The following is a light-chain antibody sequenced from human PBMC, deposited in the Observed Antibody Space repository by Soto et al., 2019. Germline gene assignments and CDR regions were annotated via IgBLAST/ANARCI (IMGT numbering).Light chain of an antibody. Sequence: QSALTQPASVSGSPGQSITISCAGTGSDVGGYNSVSWYQQHPGEAPKLMIYDVSYRPSGVSSRFSGSKSGNTASLTISNLQAGDEADYYCCSYASTSTRVFGGGTKLTVL. V-gene: IGLV2-14*03. CDR2: DVS. CDR1: GSDVGGYNS. J-gene: IGLJ2*01. CDR3: CSYASTSTRV.